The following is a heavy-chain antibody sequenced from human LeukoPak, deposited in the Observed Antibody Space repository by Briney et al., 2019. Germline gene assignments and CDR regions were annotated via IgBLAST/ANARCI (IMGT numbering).Heavy chain of an antibody. V-gene: IGHV1-69*10. CDR1: GGTFSSYA. J-gene: IGHJ4*02. D-gene: IGHD3-16*01. Sequence: GASVKASCKASGGTFSSYAINWVRQVPGQGLEWMGGIILTLDIPNYAQKFQGRVTITADKFTSTVYMELSSLKSEDTAVYYCARDADDVSASAGDDYWGQGTLVTVSS. CDR3: ARDADDVSASAGDDY. CDR2: IILTLDIP.